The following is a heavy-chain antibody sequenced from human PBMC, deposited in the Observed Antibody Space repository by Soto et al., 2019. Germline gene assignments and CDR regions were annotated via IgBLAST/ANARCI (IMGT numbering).Heavy chain of an antibody. D-gene: IGHD3-10*01. CDR1: GFTFSSYG. Sequence: GGSLRLSCAASGFTFSSYGMHWVRQAPGKGLEWVAVIWYDGSNKYYADSVKGRFTISRDNSKNTLYLQMNSLRAEDTAVYYCARPPSSGSYYPPYYYYGMDVWGQGTTVTVSS. CDR3: ARPPSSGSYYPPYYYYGMDV. J-gene: IGHJ6*02. CDR2: IWYDGSNK. V-gene: IGHV3-33*01.